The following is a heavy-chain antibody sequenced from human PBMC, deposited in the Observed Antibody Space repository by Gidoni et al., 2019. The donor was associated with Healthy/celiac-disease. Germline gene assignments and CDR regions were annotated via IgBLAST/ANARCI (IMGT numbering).Heavy chain of an antibody. CDR1: GGSISSGSYD. V-gene: IGHV4-61*02. D-gene: IGHD2-15*01. J-gene: IGHJ4*02. CDR2: IYTRGST. CDR3: ARDMDRYCSGGSCYSRDY. Sequence: QVQLQESGPGLVKPSQTLSLTCTVTGGSISSGSYDWSWIRQPAGKGLECIGRIYTRGSTNYNPALKSRVTISVDTSKNQFSLKLSSVTAADTAVYYCARDMDRYCSGGSCYSRDYWVQGTLVTVSS.